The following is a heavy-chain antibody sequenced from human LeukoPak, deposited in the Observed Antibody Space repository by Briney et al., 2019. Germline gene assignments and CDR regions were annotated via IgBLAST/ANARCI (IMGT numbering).Heavy chain of an antibody. CDR3: AKDITMVREDRYYFDY. CDR1: GFTFSSYA. V-gene: IGHV3-23*01. CDR2: ISGSGGST. D-gene: IGHD3-10*01. J-gene: IGHJ4*02. Sequence: PGGSLRLSCAASGFTFSSYAMSWVRQAPGKGLEWVSAISGSGGSTYYADSVKGRFTISRDNSKNTLYLQMNSLRAEDTAVYYCAKDITMVREDRYYFDYWGQGTLVTVSS.